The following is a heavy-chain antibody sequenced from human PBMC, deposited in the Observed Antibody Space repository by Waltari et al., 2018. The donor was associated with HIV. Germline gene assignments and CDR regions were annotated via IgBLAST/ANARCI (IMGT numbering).Heavy chain of an antibody. Sequence: QVQLVQSGAEVKTPGASVKVSCKASGYTFTSYAMHWVGQAPGQRLEWMGWINAGNGNTKYSRKFQGGVTITRDTSASTAYMELSSLRSEDTAVYYCARAAHSYYDSSPYYFDYWGQGSLVTVSS. D-gene: IGHD3-22*01. V-gene: IGHV1-3*01. CDR3: ARAAHSYYDSSPYYFDY. CDR2: INAGNGNT. J-gene: IGHJ4*02. CDR1: GYTFTSYA.